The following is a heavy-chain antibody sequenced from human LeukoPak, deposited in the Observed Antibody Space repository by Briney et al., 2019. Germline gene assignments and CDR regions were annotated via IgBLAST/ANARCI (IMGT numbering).Heavy chain of an antibody. D-gene: IGHD1-26*01. Sequence: ASVKVSCKASGYTFTSYYMHWVRQAPGQGLEWMGIINPSGGSTSYAQKFQGRVTMTRDTSTSTVYMELSGLRSEDTAVYYCARDLLSSSGSYRVSVYFDYWGRGTLVTVSS. J-gene: IGHJ4*02. V-gene: IGHV1-46*03. CDR1: GYTFTSYY. CDR3: ARDLLSSSGSYRVSVYFDY. CDR2: INPSGGST.